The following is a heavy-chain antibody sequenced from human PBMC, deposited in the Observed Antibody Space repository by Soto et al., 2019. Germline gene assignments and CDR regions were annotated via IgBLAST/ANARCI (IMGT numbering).Heavy chain of an antibody. CDR1: RFTFRSFT. CDR3: TRDASRDSSARGWFDP. Sequence: SLRLYCEAYRFTFRSFTMNWVRQATEKGLEWVSTISSNSAYIYYTDALRGRFTISRDNAKNSLHLQMNSLRAEDTAVYYCTRDASRDSSARGWFDPWGPGTLVTGSS. D-gene: IGHD6-13*01. V-gene: IGHV3-21*01. CDR2: ISSNSAYI. J-gene: IGHJ5*02.